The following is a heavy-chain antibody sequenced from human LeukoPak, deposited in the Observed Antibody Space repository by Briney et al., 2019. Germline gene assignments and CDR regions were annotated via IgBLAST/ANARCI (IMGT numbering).Heavy chain of an antibody. CDR1: GFTFSSYW. V-gene: IGHV3-7*03. J-gene: IGHJ6*03. CDR3: AKDLRSGWYIRYMDV. CDR2: IKQDGSEK. D-gene: IGHD6-19*01. Sequence: GGSLRLSCAASGFTFSSYWMSWVRQAPGKGLEWVANIKQDGSEKYYVDSVKGRFTISRDNAKNSLYLQMNSLRAEDTAVYYCAKDLRSGWYIRYMDVWGKGTTVTVSS.